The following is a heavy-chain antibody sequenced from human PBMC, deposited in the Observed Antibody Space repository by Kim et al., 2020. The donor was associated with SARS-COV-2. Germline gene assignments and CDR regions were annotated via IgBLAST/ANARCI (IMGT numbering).Heavy chain of an antibody. D-gene: IGHD2-15*01. CDR1: GFTFDDYA. V-gene: IGHV3-9*01. Sequence: GGSLRLSCAASGFTFDDYAMHWVRQAPGKGLEWVSGISWNSGSIGYADSVKGRFTISRDNAKNSLYLQMNSLRAEDTAVYYCAKAPGYSSGGSCYTSTSGGYFDLWGQCTLVTVSS. J-gene: IGHJ2*01. CDR2: ISWNSGSI. CDR3: AKAPGYSSGGSCYTSTSGGYFDL.